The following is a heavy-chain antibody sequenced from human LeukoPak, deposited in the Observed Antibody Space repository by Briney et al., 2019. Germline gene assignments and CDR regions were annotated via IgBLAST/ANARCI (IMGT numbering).Heavy chain of an antibody. D-gene: IGHD3-22*01. J-gene: IGHJ3*02. Sequence: GESLKISCKVSGYSFTSYWISWVRQMPGKGLEWMGRIDPSDSYTNYRPSFQGHVTISADKSISTAYLQWSSLKASDAAVYYCARRGSSGYYADTFDIWGQGTMVTVSS. CDR1: GYSFTSYW. V-gene: IGHV5-10-1*01. CDR2: IDPSDSYT. CDR3: ARRGSSGYYADTFDI.